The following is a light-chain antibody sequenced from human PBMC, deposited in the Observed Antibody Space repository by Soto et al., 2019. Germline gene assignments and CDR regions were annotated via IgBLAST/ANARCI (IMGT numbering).Light chain of an antibody. J-gene: IGLJ1*01. Sequence: QSALTQPASVSGSPGQSITIPPTGTSRDVCSYNLVSWYQQHQANAPKPRIFEVTTRPSGVCSRFAGSKSDNPASLTISGLQTEDGADYYCCSYAFSSTHYVFGTGTKLTVL. CDR1: SRDVCSYNL. CDR2: EVT. CDR3: CSYAFSSTHYV. V-gene: IGLV2-23*02.